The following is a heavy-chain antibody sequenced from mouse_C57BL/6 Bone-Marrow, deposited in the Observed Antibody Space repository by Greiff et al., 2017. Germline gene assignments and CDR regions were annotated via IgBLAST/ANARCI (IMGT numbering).Heavy chain of an antibody. V-gene: IGHV1-50*01. Sequence: VQLQQPGAELVKPGASVKLSCKASGYTFTSYWMQWVTQRPGQGLEWIGEIDPSASYTNYNQKFKGKATLTVDTSSSTAYMQLSILTSEDSAVYYCARRSYSNEFAYWGQGTLVTVSA. CDR1: GYTFTSYW. CDR2: IDPSASYT. CDR3: ARRSYSNEFAY. D-gene: IGHD2-12*01. J-gene: IGHJ3*01.